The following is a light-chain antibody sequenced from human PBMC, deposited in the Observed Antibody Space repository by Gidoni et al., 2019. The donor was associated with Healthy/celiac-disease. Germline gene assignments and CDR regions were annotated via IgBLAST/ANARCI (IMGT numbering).Light chain of an antibody. CDR3: QQYDNWPPP. J-gene: IGKJ2*01. CDR2: GAS. CDR1: QSVSSN. Sequence: EIVTTQSPATLSVSPGERATLSCRASQSVSSNLAWYQQKPGQAPRLLIYGASTRATGIPARFSGSGSGTEFTLTISSLQSEDFAFYYCQQYDNWPPPFGQGTKLEIK. V-gene: IGKV3-15*01.